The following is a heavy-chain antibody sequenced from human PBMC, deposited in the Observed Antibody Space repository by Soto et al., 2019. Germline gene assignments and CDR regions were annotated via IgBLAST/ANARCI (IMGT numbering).Heavy chain of an antibody. CDR1: GDSVSSNSAS. V-gene: IGHV6-1*01. Sequence: PSQTLSLTCATSGDSVSSNSASWNWIRQSPSRGLEWLGRTYYRSKWYNDYAVSVKSRITINPDTSKNQFSLQLNSVTPGDTAVYYCARVGYCSGGSCYSLGHYYYMDVWGKGTTVTVSS. CDR3: ARVGYCSGGSCYSLGHYYYMDV. CDR2: TYYRSKWYN. D-gene: IGHD2-15*01. J-gene: IGHJ6*03.